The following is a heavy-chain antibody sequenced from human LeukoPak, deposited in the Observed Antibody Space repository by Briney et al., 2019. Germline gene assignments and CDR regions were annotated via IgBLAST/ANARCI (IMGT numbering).Heavy chain of an antibody. CDR1: GYSISSDYY. Sequence: SETLSLTCTVSGYSISSDYYWGWIRQPPGKGLEWVGSIYHTGTTYYNPSLKSRVTISVDTSKNQFSLKLSSVTAADTAVYYCARESLPAIYYGSGSFFDYWGQGTLVTVSS. J-gene: IGHJ4*02. V-gene: IGHV4-38-2*02. CDR3: ARESLPAIYYGSGSFFDY. CDR2: IYHTGTT. D-gene: IGHD3-10*01.